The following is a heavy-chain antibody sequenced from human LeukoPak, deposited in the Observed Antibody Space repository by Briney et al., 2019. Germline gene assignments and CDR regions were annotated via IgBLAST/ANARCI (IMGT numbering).Heavy chain of an antibody. D-gene: IGHD5-18*01. V-gene: IGHV5-51*01. CDR2: IYPGDSDT. CDR1: GYSFTSYW. Sequence: GESLKISCKGSGYSFTSYWIGWVPQLPGKGLEWMGIIYPGDSDTTYSPSFQGQVTISADKSISTAYLQWSSLKASDTAMYYCARREIQLWAIDYWGQGTLVTVSS. CDR3: ARREIQLWAIDY. J-gene: IGHJ4*02.